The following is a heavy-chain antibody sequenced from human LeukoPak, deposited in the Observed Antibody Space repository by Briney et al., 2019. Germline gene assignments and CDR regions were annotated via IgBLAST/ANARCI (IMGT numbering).Heavy chain of an antibody. J-gene: IGHJ2*01. CDR2: IYYSGST. Sequence: MPSETLSLTCTVSGGSISSYYWSWIRQPPGRGLEWIGYIYYSGSTSYNPSLKSRVTISVDTSKNQFSLKLSSVTAADTAVYYCARDYYYDSSGPWYFDPWGRGTLVTVSS. CDR1: GGSISSYY. CDR3: ARDYYYDSSGPWYFDP. V-gene: IGHV4-59*01. D-gene: IGHD3-22*01.